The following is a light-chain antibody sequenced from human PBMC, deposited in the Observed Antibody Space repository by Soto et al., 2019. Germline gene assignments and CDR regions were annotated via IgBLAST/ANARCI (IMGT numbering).Light chain of an antibody. Sequence: QSVFTQPPSGSAAPGQKVTISSSGSSSNIGNNFASWYQQLPGTAPKLLIYDNNKRPSGIPGRFSGSKSGTSATLGITGLRTGDEADYFCGTWDTSLGAVVFGGGTKLTVL. CDR3: GTWDTSLGAVV. J-gene: IGLJ2*01. CDR1: SSNIGNNF. CDR2: DNN. V-gene: IGLV1-51*01.